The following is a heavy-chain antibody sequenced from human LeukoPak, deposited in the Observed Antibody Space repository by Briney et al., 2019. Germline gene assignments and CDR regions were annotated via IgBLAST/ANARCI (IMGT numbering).Heavy chain of an antibody. CDR2: IKEEGSEK. CDR1: GFTFSSYG. J-gene: IGHJ2*01. CDR3: ARELSHWYFDL. V-gene: IGHV3-7*01. Sequence: GGSLRLSCAASGFTFSSYGMHWVRQAPGKGLEWVADIKEEGSEKNYVDSVKGRFTISRDNAKNSLYLQMNSLRAEDTAIYYCARELSHWYFDLWGRGTLVTVSS.